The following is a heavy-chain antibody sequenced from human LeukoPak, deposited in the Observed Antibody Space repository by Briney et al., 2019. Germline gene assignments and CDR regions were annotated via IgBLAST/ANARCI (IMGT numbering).Heavy chain of an antibody. J-gene: IGHJ4*02. V-gene: IGHV3-48*04. D-gene: IGHD6-19*01. CDR2: ISSSSSII. Sequence: GGSLRLSCAASGFTFSSYSMNWVRQAPGKGLEWVSYISSSSSIIYYADSVKGRFTISRDNAKNSLYLQMNSLRAEDTAVYYCARDFPGIAVAGTRPLDYWGQGTLVTVSS. CDR1: GFTFSSYS. CDR3: ARDFPGIAVAGTRPLDY.